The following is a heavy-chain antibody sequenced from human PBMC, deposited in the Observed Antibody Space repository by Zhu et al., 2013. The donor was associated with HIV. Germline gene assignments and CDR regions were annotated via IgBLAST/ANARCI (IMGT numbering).Heavy chain of an antibody. CDR1: GFVFSDAW. CDR3: TRSDPTVTTSLGY. J-gene: IGHJ4*02. CDR2: MKSKTDGGTT. D-gene: IGHD4-17*01. V-gene: IGHV3-15*01. Sequence: VQLVESGGGSVKPGGSLRLSCAASGFVFSDAWMTWVRQAPGKGLEWVGRMKSKTDGGTTDYTAPVKDRFTISRDDSKATLYLQMNSLKTEDTAVYYCTRSDPTVTTSLGYWGQGTLVTVSS.